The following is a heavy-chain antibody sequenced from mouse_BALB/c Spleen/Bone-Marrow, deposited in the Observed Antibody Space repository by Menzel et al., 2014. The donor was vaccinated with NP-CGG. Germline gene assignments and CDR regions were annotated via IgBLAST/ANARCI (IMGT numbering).Heavy chain of an antibody. CDR3: ARGGNYFYY. J-gene: IGHJ2*01. V-gene: IGHV14-3*02. CDR2: IDPANGNT. Sequence: EVKLVESGAELVKPGASVKLSCTASGFNIKDTYMHWVKQRPEQGLEWIGRIDPANGNTKYDPKFQSKATITADTSSNTAYLQLSSLTSEDTAVYYCARGGNYFYYWGQGTTLTVSS. CDR1: GFNIKDTY.